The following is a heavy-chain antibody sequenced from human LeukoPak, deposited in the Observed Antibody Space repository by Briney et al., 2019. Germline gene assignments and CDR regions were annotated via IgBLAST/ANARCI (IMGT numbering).Heavy chain of an antibody. CDR1: DGSITNYD. V-gene: IGHV4-59*01. J-gene: IGHJ4*02. CDR2: VHYSGTA. CDR3: ARGYGDFGVEGRYFHS. D-gene: IGHD4-17*01. Sequence: SETLSLTCTVSDGSITNYDWSWVRQPPGKGLEFIGHVHYSGTANYNPSLRSRVTISIDTSKRHFFLKLKSVTAADTAVYYCARGYGDFGVEGRYFHSWGQGTLVTVSS.